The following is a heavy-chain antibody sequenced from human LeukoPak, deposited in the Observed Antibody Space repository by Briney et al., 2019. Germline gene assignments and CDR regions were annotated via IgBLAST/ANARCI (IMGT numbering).Heavy chain of an antibody. V-gene: IGHV4-4*07. CDR1: GGTISSYY. CDR2: IYTSGST. J-gene: IGHJ3*02. CDR3: ARTSPRQGGFDI. Sequence: SETVSVTCTGSGGTISSYYWSWIRQPAGKGLEWIGRIYTSGSTNYNPCLKSRVTMSVETSKNQFSLKLSSVTAADTAVYYCARTSPRQGGFDIWGQGTMVTVSS. D-gene: IGHD2-15*01.